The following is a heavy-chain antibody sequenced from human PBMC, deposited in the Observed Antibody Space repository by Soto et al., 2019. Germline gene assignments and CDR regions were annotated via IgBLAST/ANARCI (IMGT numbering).Heavy chain of an antibody. Sequence: SETLSLTCAVYGGSLSGYYWTWIRQPPGKGLEWIGEVNPGGSTNYSPSVKSRLTISLDTSKKQVSLEMTSVTAADTAVYYCGRVVIKMATQSIDSWGPGTLVTVSS. CDR1: GGSLSGYY. D-gene: IGHD2-2*01. J-gene: IGHJ4*02. CDR3: GRVVIKMATQSIDS. CDR2: VNPGGST. V-gene: IGHV4-34*01.